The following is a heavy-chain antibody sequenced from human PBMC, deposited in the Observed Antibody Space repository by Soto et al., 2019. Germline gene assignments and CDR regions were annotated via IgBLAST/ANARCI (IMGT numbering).Heavy chain of an antibody. V-gene: IGHV4-39*01. J-gene: IGHJ4*02. CDR3: ARRHALLIDAYY. CDR2: FFYSGTT. CDR1: GGSISSSGYY. Sequence: SETLSLTCTVSGGSISSSGYYWGWMRQPPGKGLEWIASFFYSGTTYSNPSLKSRVAISVDTSKNQFSLELSSVTAADTAVYFCARRHALLIDAYYRGQRTLVTVSS. D-gene: IGHD3-16*01.